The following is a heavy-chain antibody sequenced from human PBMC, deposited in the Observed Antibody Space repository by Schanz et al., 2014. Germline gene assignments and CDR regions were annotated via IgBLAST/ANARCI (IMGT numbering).Heavy chain of an antibody. J-gene: IGHJ6*02. CDR3: AKDHFGHYDSSGCSDCYYYGMDV. CDR1: GFSFSGFG. Sequence: QVQLVESGGGVVRPGRSLRLSCAGSGFSFSGFGMHWVRQAPGKGLEWVAVISYDGRNKYFADSVKGRFTISGDNSKNTLFLQVNSLRAEDTAVYYCAKDHFGHYDSSGCSDCYYYGMDVWGQGTTVTVSS. CDR2: ISYDGRNK. D-gene: IGHD3-22*01. V-gene: IGHV3-30*18.